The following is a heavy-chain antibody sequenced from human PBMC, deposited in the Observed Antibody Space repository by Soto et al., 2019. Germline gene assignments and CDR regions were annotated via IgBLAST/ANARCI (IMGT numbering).Heavy chain of an antibody. CDR2: IYYSGSP. V-gene: IGHV4-59*08. D-gene: IGHD3-16*02. J-gene: IGHJ5*02. CDR3: ARRYQSDWFDP. Sequence: SETLSLTCTVSGGSISSYYLSWIRQPPGKGLECIGYIYYSGSPKYNPSLKGRVTISVDTSKNQFSLRLSSVTAADTAVYYCARRYQSDWFDPWSQGTLVTVSS. CDR1: GGSISSYY.